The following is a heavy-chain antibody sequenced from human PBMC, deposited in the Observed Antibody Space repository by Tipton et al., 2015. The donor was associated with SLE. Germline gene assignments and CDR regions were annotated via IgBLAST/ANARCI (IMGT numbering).Heavy chain of an antibody. CDR1: GGSMSYHY. V-gene: IGHV4-59*11. J-gene: IGHJ1*01. Sequence: TLSLTCSVSGGSMSYHYWSWIRQPPGKGLEWIGYIYYTGNTNYNPSLKSRVTMSVDTSKSQFSLKLSSVTAADTAVYYCARDPRYSSSSGGDWGQGTLVTVSS. CDR3: ARDPRYSSSSGGD. CDR2: IYYTGNT. D-gene: IGHD6-6*01.